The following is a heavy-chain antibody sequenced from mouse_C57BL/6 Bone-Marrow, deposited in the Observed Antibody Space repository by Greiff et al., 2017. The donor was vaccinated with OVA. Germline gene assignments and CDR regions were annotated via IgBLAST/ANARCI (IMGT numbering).Heavy chain of an antibody. CDR1: GFNIKDDY. V-gene: IGHV14-4*01. J-gene: IGHJ4*01. D-gene: IGHD2-1*01. CDR2: IDPENGDT. CDR3: TTDGNYNYYAMDY. Sequence: VQLQQPGAELVKPGASVKVSCTASGFNIKDDYMHWVKQRPEQGLEWIGWIDPENGDTEYASKFQGKATITADTSSNTAYLQLSSLTSEDTAVYYCTTDGNYNYYAMDYWGQGTSVTVSS.